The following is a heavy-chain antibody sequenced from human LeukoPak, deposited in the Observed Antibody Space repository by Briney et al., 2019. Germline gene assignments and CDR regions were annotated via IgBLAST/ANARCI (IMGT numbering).Heavy chain of an antibody. CDR1: GFTFSSYA. CDR3: AKGQRYSSGWPRVYYYYYYGMDV. V-gene: IGHV3-23*01. CDR2: ISGSGGST. D-gene: IGHD6-19*01. J-gene: IGHJ6*02. Sequence: PGGSLRLSCAASGFTFSSYAMSWVRQAPGKGLEWVSAISGSGGSTYYADSVKGRFTISRDNSKNTPYLQMNSLRAEDTAVYYCAKGQRYSSGWPRVYYYYYYGMDVWGQGTTVTVSS.